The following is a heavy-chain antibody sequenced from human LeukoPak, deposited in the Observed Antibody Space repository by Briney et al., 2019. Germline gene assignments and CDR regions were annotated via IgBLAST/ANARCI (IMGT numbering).Heavy chain of an antibody. Sequence: GGSLRLSCAASGFTFSDYYMSWIRQAPGKGLEWVSYISSSSSYTNYADSVKGRFTISRDNAKNSQYLQMNSLRAEDTAVYYCARDRWIQLWSTDNTDAFDIWGQGTMVTVSS. CDR3: ARDRWIQLWSTDNTDAFDI. D-gene: IGHD5-18*01. J-gene: IGHJ3*02. V-gene: IGHV3-11*06. CDR2: ISSSSSYT. CDR1: GFTFSDYY.